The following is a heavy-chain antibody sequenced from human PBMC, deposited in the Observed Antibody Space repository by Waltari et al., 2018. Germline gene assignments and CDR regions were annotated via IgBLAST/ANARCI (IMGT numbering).Heavy chain of an antibody. Sequence: EVQLLESGGGLVQPGGSLRLSCAASGFTFSTYAMSWVRQAPGKGLEWVSAISGSGGSTYYADSVKGRFTISRDNSKNTLDLQMNSLRAEDTAVYYCATPVRGVTRLDYWGQGTLVTVSS. D-gene: IGHD3-10*01. CDR3: ATPVRGVTRLDY. CDR1: GFTFSTYA. V-gene: IGHV3-23*01. J-gene: IGHJ4*02. CDR2: ISGSGGST.